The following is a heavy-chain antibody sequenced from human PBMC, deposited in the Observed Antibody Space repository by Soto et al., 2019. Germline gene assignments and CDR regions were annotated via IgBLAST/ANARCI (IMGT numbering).Heavy chain of an antibody. CDR3: ARDGCFWYSSGWYGPQYY. CDR1: GFTFTSSA. CDR2: IVVGSGNT. D-gene: IGHD6-19*01. Sequence: SVKVSCKASGFTFTSSAVQWVRQARGQRLEWIGWIVVGSGNTNYAQKFQERVTMTRDMSTSTAYMELSSLISEDTAVYYCARDGCFWYSSGWYGPQYYWGQGTLVPVSS. V-gene: IGHV1-58*01. J-gene: IGHJ4*02.